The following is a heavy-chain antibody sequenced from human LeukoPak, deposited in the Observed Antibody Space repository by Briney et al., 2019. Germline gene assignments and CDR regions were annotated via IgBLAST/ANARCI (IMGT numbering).Heavy chain of an antibody. CDR2: IYHSGST. V-gene: IGHV4-61*01. CDR1: GVSVSSGSYY. D-gene: IGHD1-1*01. Sequence: PSETLSLTCTVSGVSVSSGSYYWSWIRQPPGKGLEWVGDIYHSGSTKYTASLKSRVIISVDTCENQFSLTVSSVPAADTAVYYCARSLEGNLFRWLDPWGQGALVTVFS. CDR3: ARSLEGNLFRWLDP. J-gene: IGHJ5*02.